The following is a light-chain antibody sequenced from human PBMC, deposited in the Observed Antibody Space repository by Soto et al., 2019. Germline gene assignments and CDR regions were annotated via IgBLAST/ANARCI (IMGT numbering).Light chain of an antibody. CDR2: AAS. CDR3: QQSDSYPYT. CDR1: QSITNY. Sequence: DIQMTQSPSSLSVSVGDRVTINCRTSQSITNYLNWYQQKPGTAPKLLVYAASSLQSGVPSRFSGNGSGTDFTLTISSLQREDFASYYCQQSDSYPYTFGQGTKLEIK. J-gene: IGKJ2*01. V-gene: IGKV1-39*01.